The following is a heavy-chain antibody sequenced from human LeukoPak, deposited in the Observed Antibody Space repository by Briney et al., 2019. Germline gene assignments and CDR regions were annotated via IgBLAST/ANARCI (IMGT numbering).Heavy chain of an antibody. Sequence: GGSLRLSCIASGFTFSSYAMSWVRQAPGKGLEWVSAISGSGGSTYYADSVKGRFTISRDNSKNTLYLQMNSLRAEDTAVYYCAKDWSCSSTSCYNRLIYWYFDLWGRGTLVTVSS. J-gene: IGHJ2*01. V-gene: IGHV3-23*01. CDR2: ISGSGGST. CDR3: AKDWSCSSTSCYNRLIYWYFDL. D-gene: IGHD2-2*02. CDR1: GFTFSSYA.